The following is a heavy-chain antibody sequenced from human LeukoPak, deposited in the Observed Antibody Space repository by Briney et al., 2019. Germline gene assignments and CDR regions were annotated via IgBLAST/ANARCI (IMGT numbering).Heavy chain of an antibody. CDR1: GFTFSHYA. Sequence: GGSLRLSCAVSGFTFSHYAMSWVRQAPGTGLEWVGSLTDSGDATYYADSVKGRLTISRDNSNSTLYLHISGLRDEDTAVYYCARGYSHSSGGWLDPWGQGTLVTVSS. D-gene: IGHD5-12*01. J-gene: IGHJ5*02. CDR3: ARGYSHSSGGWLDP. V-gene: IGHV3-23*01. CDR2: LTDSGDAT.